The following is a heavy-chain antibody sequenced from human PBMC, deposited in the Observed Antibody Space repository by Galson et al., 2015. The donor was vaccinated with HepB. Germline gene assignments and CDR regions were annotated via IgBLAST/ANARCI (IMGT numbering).Heavy chain of an antibody. CDR3: ARGDCSSTSCFGGYYYYGMDV. Sequence: LRLSCAASGFTVSSNYMSWVRQAPGKGLEWVSVIYSGGSTYYADSVKGRFTISRDNSKNTLYLQMNSLRAEDTAVYYCARGDCSSTSCFGGYYYYGMDVWGQGTTVTVSS. V-gene: IGHV3-53*01. CDR2: IYSGGST. CDR1: GFTVSSNY. J-gene: IGHJ6*02. D-gene: IGHD2-2*01.